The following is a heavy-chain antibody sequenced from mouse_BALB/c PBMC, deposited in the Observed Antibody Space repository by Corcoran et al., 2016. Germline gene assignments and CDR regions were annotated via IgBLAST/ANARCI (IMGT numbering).Heavy chain of an antibody. CDR3: AREVSDGYFVRYYYFDY. D-gene: IGHD2-3*01. CDR1: GYTFTSYD. Sequence: EVQLQQSGPELVQPGASVKMSCKASGYTFTSYDMHWVKQKTGQGLEWIGYINPYNDGTKYNEKFKGKATLTSDNSSSKSYMELSSLTSDDSASYYCAREVSDGYFVRYYYFDYWCQGTTLTVSS. CDR2: INPYNDGT. V-gene: IGHV1S136*01. J-gene: IGHJ2*01.